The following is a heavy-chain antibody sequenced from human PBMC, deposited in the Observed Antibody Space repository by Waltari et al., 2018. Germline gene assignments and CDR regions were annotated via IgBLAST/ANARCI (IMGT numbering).Heavy chain of an antibody. CDR1: GDSIGSGYYY. Sequence: QLQLRESGPGLLKPSETLSLTCSVSGDSIGSGYYYRGWIRQAPGKGLAWIGSIYFAGRTYYHPSLKSRLTISVDTSKNQFSLRLSSVTAADTAVYYCAREVGGSSWSTTPRGDAFDIWGQGTMVTVSS. J-gene: IGHJ3*02. CDR2: IYFAGRT. V-gene: IGHV4-39*07. D-gene: IGHD6-13*01. CDR3: AREVGGSSWSTTPRGDAFDI.